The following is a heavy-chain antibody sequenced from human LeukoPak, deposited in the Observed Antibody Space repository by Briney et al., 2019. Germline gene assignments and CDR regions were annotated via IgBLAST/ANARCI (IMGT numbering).Heavy chain of an antibody. Sequence: ASVKVSCKVSGYTLTELSMHWVRQAPGKGLEWMGGFDPEDGETIYAQKFQGRVTMTEDTSTDTACMELSSLRSEDTAVYYCATWYYYDSSGYWRIFDYWGQGTLVTVSS. J-gene: IGHJ4*02. CDR2: FDPEDGET. V-gene: IGHV1-24*01. CDR1: GYTLTELS. D-gene: IGHD3-22*01. CDR3: ATWYYYDSSGYWRIFDY.